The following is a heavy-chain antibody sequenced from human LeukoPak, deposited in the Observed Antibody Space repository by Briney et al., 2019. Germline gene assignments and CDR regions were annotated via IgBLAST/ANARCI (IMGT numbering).Heavy chain of an antibody. CDR1: GFTFSSYA. J-gene: IGHJ4*02. V-gene: IGHV3-23*01. D-gene: IGHD3-22*01. CDR3: ARGDYFDSSGTFDY. Sequence: GGSLRLSCAASGFTFSSYAMSWVRQAPGKGLEWVSAISGSGRTIYYVDSVKGRFTISRDNAKSALYLQMNSLRAEDTAVYYCARGDYFDSSGTFDYWGQGTLVTVSS. CDR2: ISGSGRTI.